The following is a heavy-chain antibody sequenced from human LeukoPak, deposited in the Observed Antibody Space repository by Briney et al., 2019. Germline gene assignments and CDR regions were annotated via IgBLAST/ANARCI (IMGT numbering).Heavy chain of an antibody. CDR1: GYSFTSYW. CDR2: IYPGDSDT. Sequence: GASLQISCKGSGYSFTSYWIGWVRQLPGKGLEWMGIIYPGDSDTRYSPSFQGQVTISADKSISTAYLQWSSLKASDTAMYYCARLTMIVSDRTFDYWGQGTLVTVSS. J-gene: IGHJ4*02. V-gene: IGHV5-51*01. CDR3: ARLTMIVSDRTFDY. D-gene: IGHD3-22*01.